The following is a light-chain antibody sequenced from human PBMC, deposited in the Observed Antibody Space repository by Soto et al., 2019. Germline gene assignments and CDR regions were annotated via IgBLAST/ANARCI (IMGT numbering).Light chain of an antibody. CDR1: QNIDIY. Sequence: DVQMTQSPSSLSASVGDRVTITCRASQNIDIYLNWYQQKPGRPPTLLIYTTSRLQSGVPPRFSGSGSGTDFTLTMSNPPPEDFATYSWHQGYNTPPAFGQGTKVGIK. CDR2: TTS. J-gene: IGKJ2*01. CDR3: HQGYNTPPA. V-gene: IGKV1-39*01.